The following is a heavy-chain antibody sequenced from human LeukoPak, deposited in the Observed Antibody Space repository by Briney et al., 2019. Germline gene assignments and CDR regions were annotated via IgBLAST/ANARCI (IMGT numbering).Heavy chain of an antibody. CDR2: IYYSGST. V-gene: IGHV4-59*01. D-gene: IGHD6-13*01. J-gene: IGHJ4*02. CDR1: CGSISSYY. CDR3: ATHPSGIAAACFHPFDH. Sequence: SETLSLTCTVSCGSISSYYWSWIRQPPGKGLEWIGYIYYSGSTNYNPSLKSRVTISVDTSKNQFSLKLSSVTAADTAVYYCATHPSGIAAACFHPFDHWGQGTLVTVSS.